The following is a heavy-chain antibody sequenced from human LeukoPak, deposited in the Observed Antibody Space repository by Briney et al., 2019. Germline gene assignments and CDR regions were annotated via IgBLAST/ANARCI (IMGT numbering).Heavy chain of an antibody. CDR1: GGSFSGYY. CDR3: ARGRRERQWLVFRGPFDY. D-gene: IGHD6-19*01. CDR2: IYHSGST. V-gene: IGHV4-34*01. J-gene: IGHJ4*02. Sequence: SETLSLTCAVYGGSFSGYYWSWIRQPPGKGLEWIGEIYHSGSTNYNPSLKSRVTISVDTSKNQFSLKLSSVTAADTAVYYCARGRRERQWLVFRGPFDYWGQGTLVTVSS.